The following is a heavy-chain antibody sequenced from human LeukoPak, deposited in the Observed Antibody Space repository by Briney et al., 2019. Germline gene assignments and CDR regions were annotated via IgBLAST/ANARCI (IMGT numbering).Heavy chain of an antibody. D-gene: IGHD2-2*02. J-gene: IGHJ4*02. CDR1: GGTFSSYA. CDR3: AREGLYFFDY. V-gene: IGHV1-69*05. Sequence: ASVKVSCKASGGTFSSYAISWVRQAPGQGLEWMGGIIPIFGTANYAQKFQGRVTITTDDSTSTAYMELSSLRSEDTAVYYCAREGLYFFDYWGQGTLVTVSS. CDR2: IIPIFGTA.